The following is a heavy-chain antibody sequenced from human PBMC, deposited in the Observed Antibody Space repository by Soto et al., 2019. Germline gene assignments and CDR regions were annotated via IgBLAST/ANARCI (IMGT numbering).Heavy chain of an antibody. CDR3: ASEALCGADCYFFEY. CDR1: GFTFINSE. D-gene: IGHD2-21*02. CDR2: INYSGSNI. V-gene: IGHV3-48*03. J-gene: IGHJ4*02. Sequence: GGSLRLSCAASGFTFINSEMFWVRQAPGKGLEWVSKINYSGSNIYYSKSVKGRFTISRDNAKNSLSLQMNSPTDEDTAIYYCASEALCGADCYFFEYWGPGTLVTVSS.